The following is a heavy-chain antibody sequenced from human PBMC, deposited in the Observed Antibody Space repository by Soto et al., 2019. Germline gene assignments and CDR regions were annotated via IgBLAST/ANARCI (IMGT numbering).Heavy chain of an antibody. CDR3: AIVRGPWYSGSYRYDY. Sequence: QVQLVQSGAEVKKPGASVKVSCKASGYTFTSYDINWVRQATGQGLEWMGWMNPNSGNTGYAQKFQGRVTMTRNTYISTAYMELSSLRSEDTAVYYCAIVRGPWYSGSYRYDYWGQGTLVTVSS. J-gene: IGHJ4*02. D-gene: IGHD1-26*01. CDR2: MNPNSGNT. V-gene: IGHV1-8*01. CDR1: GYTFTSYD.